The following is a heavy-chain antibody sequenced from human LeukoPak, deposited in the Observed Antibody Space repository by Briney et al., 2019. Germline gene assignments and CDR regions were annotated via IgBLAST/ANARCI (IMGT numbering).Heavy chain of an antibody. CDR3: ARRSASLSSSFNYFDY. V-gene: IGHV3-33*01. CDR2: IWYDGSNK. Sequence: GGSLRLSCAASGFTFSSYGMHWVRQAPGKGLEWVAVIWYDGSNKYYADSVKGRFTISRDNAENSLYLQMNSLRAEDTAVYYCARRSASLSSSFNYFDYWGQGTLVTVSS. D-gene: IGHD6-13*01. CDR1: GFTFSSYG. J-gene: IGHJ4*02.